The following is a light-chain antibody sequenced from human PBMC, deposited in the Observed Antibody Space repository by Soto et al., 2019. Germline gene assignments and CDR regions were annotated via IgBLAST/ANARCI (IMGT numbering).Light chain of an antibody. J-gene: IGLJ3*02. CDR1: SSNIGNNA. CDR3: AAWDDSLNGWV. Sequence: QAVVTQPPSVSGAPRQRVTISCSGGSSNIGNNAVNWYQHLPGKAPKVLICYDELQPSWVSDRFSGSKSGTSASLAISGLQSEVEADYYCAAWDDSLNGWVFGGGTKLTVL. CDR2: YDE. V-gene: IGLV1-36*01.